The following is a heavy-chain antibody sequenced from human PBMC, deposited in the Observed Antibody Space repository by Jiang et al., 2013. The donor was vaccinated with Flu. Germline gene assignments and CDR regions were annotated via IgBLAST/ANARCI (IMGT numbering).Heavy chain of an antibody. CDR3: ARNGGGPQSGLDV. J-gene: IGHJ6*02. D-gene: IGHD1-1*01. V-gene: IGHV6-1*01. Sequence: QTLSLTCAISGDSIFRNYGAWNWIRQSPSRGLEWLGRTYYRSQWIHDYAVSVKGRITVTADASTNQFSLQLTSVTPEDSAVYYCARNGGGPQSGLDVWGRRDHGHRLL. CDR2: TYYRSQWIH. CDR1: GDSIFRNYGA.